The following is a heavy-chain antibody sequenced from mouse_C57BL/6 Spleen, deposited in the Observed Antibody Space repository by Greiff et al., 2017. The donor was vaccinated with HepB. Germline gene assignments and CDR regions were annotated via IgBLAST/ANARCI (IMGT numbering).Heavy chain of an antibody. CDR1: GYAFSSSW. CDR3: ADGYWYFDV. CDR2: IYPGDGDT. Sequence: QVQLKESGPELVKPGASVKISCKASGYAFSSSWMNWVKQRPGKGLEWIGRIYPGDGDTNYNGKFKGKATLTADKSSSTAYMQLSSLTSEDSAVYFCADGYWYFDVWGTGTTVTVSS. J-gene: IGHJ1*03. V-gene: IGHV1-82*01. D-gene: IGHD2-3*01.